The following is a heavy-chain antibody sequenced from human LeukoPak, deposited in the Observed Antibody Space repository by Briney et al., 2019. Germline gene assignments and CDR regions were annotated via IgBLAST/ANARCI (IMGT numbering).Heavy chain of an antibody. J-gene: IGHJ4*02. D-gene: IGHD6-19*01. CDR1: EYTFTGYY. CDR3: ARAFGYSSGWPFDY. Sequence: ASVKVSCKASEYTFTGYYMHWVRQAPGQGLEWMGWINPNSGGTNYAQKFQGRVTMTRDTSISTAYMELSRLRSDDTAVYYCARAFGYSSGWPFDYWGQGTLVTVSS. CDR2: INPNSGGT. V-gene: IGHV1-2*02.